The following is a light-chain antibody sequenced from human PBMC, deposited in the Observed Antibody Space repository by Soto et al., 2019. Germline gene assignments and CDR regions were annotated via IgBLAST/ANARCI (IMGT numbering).Light chain of an antibody. CDR1: RSSIGSNS. V-gene: IGLV1-44*01. CDR2: NND. Sequence: QSVLTQPPSASGTPGQSVTISCSGSRSSIGSNSVNWYQQLPGTAPKLLIYNNDQRPSGVPDRFSGSKSGTSASLAISGLQSEDETDYYCAAWDDNLSGWVFGGGTK. J-gene: IGLJ3*02. CDR3: AAWDDNLSGWV.